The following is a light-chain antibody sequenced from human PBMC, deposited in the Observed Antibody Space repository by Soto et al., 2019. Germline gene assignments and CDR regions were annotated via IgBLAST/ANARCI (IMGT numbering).Light chain of an antibody. CDR3: QSYNDWPFA. CDR2: GVS. CDR1: ESLFGF. J-gene: IGKJ2*01. V-gene: IGKV3-15*01. Sequence: DIVLTQSPATLSVSPGDRVTLSCRASESLFGFLAWYQQKPGQAPRLLMYGVSTMATGIPARFSGGGSATDFTLTISSLQSEYSAFYFCQSYNDWPFASGLGTRLEI.